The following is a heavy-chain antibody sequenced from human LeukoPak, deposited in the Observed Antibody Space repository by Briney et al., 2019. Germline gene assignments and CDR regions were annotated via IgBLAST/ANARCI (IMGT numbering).Heavy chain of an antibody. Sequence: PGGSLRLSCATSGFTFSSHAMNWVRQAPGKGLEWASGIIDSVDNTHYADSVKGRFTISRDSPKSTLYLQMNSLRADDTAVYYCATYCASGKCADHWGQGTLVTVSS. CDR2: IIDSVDNT. J-gene: IGHJ4*02. D-gene: IGHD2-8*01. V-gene: IGHV3-23*01. CDR3: ATYCASGKCADH. CDR1: GFTFSSHA.